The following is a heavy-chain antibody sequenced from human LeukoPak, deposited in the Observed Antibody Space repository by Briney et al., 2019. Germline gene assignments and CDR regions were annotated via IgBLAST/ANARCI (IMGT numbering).Heavy chain of an antibody. CDR2: IKQDGSEK. CDR3: ARVADYDFWSGYPRPYYFDY. CDR1: GFTFSSYW. D-gene: IGHD3-3*01. J-gene: IGHJ4*02. V-gene: IGHV3-7*01. Sequence: PGGSLRLSCAASGFTFSSYWMSWVRQAPGKGLEWVANIKQDGSEKYYVDSVKGRFTISRDNAKSSLYLQMNSLRAEDTAVYYCARVADYDFWSGYPRPYYFDYWGQGTLVTVSS.